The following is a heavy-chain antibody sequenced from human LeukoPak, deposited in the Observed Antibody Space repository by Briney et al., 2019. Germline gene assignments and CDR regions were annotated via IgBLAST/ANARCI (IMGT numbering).Heavy chain of an antibody. J-gene: IGHJ5*02. CDR2: MNPNSGNT. CDR1: GYTFTSYD. Sequence: ASVKVSCKAPGYTFTSYDINWVRQATGQGLEWMGWMNPNSGNTGYAQKFQGRVTMTRNTSISTAYMELSSLRSEDTAVYYCARGRVFLNWFDPWGQGTLVTVSS. V-gene: IGHV1-8*01. CDR3: ARGRVFLNWFDP. D-gene: IGHD3-3*01.